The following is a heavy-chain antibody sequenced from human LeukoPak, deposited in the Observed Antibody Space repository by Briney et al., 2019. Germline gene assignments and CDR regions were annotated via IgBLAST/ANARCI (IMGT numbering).Heavy chain of an antibody. CDR1: GFTFSSYA. D-gene: IGHD6-13*01. V-gene: IGHV3-23*01. CDR2: ISGSGGST. CDR3: ARGSVQGSSWYVY. Sequence: GGSLRLSCAASGFTFSSYAMSWVRQAPGKGLEWVSAISGSGGSTYYADSVKGRFTISRDNSKNTLYLQMNSLRAEDTAVYYCARGSVQGSSWYVYWGQGTLVTVSS. J-gene: IGHJ4*02.